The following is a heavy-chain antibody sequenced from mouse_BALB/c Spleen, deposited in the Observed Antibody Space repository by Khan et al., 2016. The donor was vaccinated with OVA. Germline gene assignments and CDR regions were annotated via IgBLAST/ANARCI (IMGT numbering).Heavy chain of an antibody. CDR3: ARDGSRYNYAMDY. Sequence: VQLKESGPGLVKPSQSLSLTCTVTGYSITSDYAWNWIRQFPGNKLEWMGYISSSGSTNYNPALNSRISITRDTSKNQFFLQLNSVTTEDTATYYCARDGSRYNYAMDYWGQGTSVTVSS. V-gene: IGHV3-2*02. CDR2: ISSSGST. CDR1: GYSITSDYA. J-gene: IGHJ4*01. D-gene: IGHD2-3*01.